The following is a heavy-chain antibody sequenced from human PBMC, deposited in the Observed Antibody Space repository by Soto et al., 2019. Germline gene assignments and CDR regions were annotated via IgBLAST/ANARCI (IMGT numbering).Heavy chain of an antibody. V-gene: IGHV1-69*13. Sequence: SVKVSCKASRGTFSSYAISWVRQAPGQGLEWMGGIIPIFGTANYAQKFQGRVTITADESTSTAYMELSSLRSEDTAVYYCARDTRYYYDSSGYRYDAFDIWG. CDR2: IIPIFGTA. J-gene: IGHJ3*02. CDR1: RGTFSSYA. CDR3: ARDTRYYYDSSGYRYDAFDI. D-gene: IGHD3-22*01.